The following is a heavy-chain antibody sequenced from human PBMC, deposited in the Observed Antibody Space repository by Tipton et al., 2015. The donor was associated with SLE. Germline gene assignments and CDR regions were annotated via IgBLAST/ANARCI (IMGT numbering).Heavy chain of an antibody. CDR1: GFTFSSYG. CDR3: ARDSRIQLWFDY. D-gene: IGHD5-18*01. CDR2: IWYDGSNK. V-gene: IGHV3-33*01. Sequence: SLRLSCAASGFTFSSYGMHWVRQAPGKGLEWVAVIWYDGSNKYYVDSVKGRFTISRDNAKNSLYLQMNSLRAEDTAVYYCARDSRIQLWFDYWGQGTLVTVSS. J-gene: IGHJ4*02.